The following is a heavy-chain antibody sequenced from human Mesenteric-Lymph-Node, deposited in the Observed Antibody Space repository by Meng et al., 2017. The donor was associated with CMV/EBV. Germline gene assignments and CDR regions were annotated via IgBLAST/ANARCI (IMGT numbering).Heavy chain of an antibody. CDR3: ARVTLSSMAVDP. V-gene: IGHV4-39*07. D-gene: IGHD2/OR15-2a*01. CDR2: IHYSGNT. Sequence: GSLRLSCSVSGGSISSNNYYWAWIRQPPGKGLEWVGNIHYSGNTYSKPSLKSRVAKSLDTSRNQFSLNLTSMTAADTAVYYCARVTLSSMAVDPWGQGILVTVSS. J-gene: IGHJ5*02. CDR1: GGSISSNNYY.